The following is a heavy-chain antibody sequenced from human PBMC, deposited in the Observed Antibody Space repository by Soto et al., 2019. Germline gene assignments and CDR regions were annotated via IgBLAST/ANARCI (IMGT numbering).Heavy chain of an antibody. CDR1: GGSINSGGYY. J-gene: IGHJ4*02. Sequence: QVQLQESGPGLVKPSQTLSLICTVSGGSINSGGYYWNWIRKHPGKGLEWIGYIFYSGSTYYNPCLRRRVTISADTSENQFSLNLSSVTAADTAVYFCAREYRQSGYSSSWVFDYWGQGTLVNVSS. D-gene: IGHD6-13*01. V-gene: IGHV4-31*03. CDR3: AREYRQSGYSSSWVFDY. CDR2: IFYSGST.